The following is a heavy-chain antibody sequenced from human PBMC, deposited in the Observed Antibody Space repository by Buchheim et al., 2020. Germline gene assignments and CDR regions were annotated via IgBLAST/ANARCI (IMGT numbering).Heavy chain of an antibody. D-gene: IGHD6-13*01. CDR1: GFTFSSYA. CDR3: AREGDSSSWYSHYYYYYGMDV. V-gene: IGHV3-30-3*01. CDR2: ISYDGSNK. Sequence: QVQLVESGGGVVQPGRSLRLSCAASGFTFSSYAMHWVRQAPGKGLEWVAVISYDGSNKYYADSVKGRFTISRDTSKNTLYLQMNSLRAEDTAVYYCAREGDSSSWYSHYYYYYGMDVWGQGTT. J-gene: IGHJ6*02.